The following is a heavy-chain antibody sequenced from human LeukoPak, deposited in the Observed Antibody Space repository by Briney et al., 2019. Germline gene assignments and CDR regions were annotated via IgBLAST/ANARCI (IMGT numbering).Heavy chain of an antibody. CDR3: ARARNYYDSSGFYYEGDAFDI. D-gene: IGHD3-22*01. V-gene: IGHV4-61*05. CDR1: GDSISSRSYY. Sequence: KPSETLSLTCTVSGDSISSRSYYWGWIRQPPGKGLEWIGYVDHTGSTNFNPSLKSRVTISVDTSKNQFSLKLSSVTAADTAVYYCARARNYYDSSGFYYEGDAFDIWGQGTMVTVSS. CDR2: VDHTGST. J-gene: IGHJ3*02.